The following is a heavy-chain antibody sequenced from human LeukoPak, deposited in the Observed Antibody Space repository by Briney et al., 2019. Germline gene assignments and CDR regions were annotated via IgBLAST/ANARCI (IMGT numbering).Heavy chain of an antibody. Sequence: SQTLSLTCTVSGGSISNGGHYWSWIRQLPGKGLEWIGYIYYSGSTHYNSSLKSRVTISVDTSKNQFSLKLSSATAADTAVYYCARNRGDGYNWYYFDYWGQGTLVTVSS. J-gene: IGHJ4*02. D-gene: IGHD5-24*01. CDR2: IYYSGST. CDR1: GGSISNGGHY. CDR3: ARNRGDGYNWYYFDY. V-gene: IGHV4-31*03.